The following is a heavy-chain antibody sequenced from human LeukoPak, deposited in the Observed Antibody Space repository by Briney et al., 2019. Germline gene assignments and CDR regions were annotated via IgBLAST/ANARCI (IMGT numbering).Heavy chain of an antibody. Sequence: ASVKVSCKASGGTFSSYAISWVRQAPGQGLEWMGRIIPILGIANYAQKFQGRVTITADKSTSTAYMELSSLRSEDTAVYYCARDGSGSYRPDAFDIWGQGTMVTVSS. CDR2: IIPILGIA. CDR1: GGTFSSYA. J-gene: IGHJ3*02. D-gene: IGHD3-10*01. V-gene: IGHV1-69*04. CDR3: ARDGSGSYRPDAFDI.